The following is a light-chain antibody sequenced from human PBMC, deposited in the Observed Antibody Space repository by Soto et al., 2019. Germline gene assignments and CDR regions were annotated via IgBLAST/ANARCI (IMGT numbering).Light chain of an antibody. V-gene: IGKV3-15*01. CDR2: GAS. CDR3: QQYNNWPQWT. Sequence: EIVMTQSPATLSVSPGERATLSCRASQSVSSNLAWYQQKPGQAPRLLIYGASTRATGIPARFSGSGSGTKFTLTISSLQSEDFAVDYCQQYNNWPQWTFGQGTKVEIK. J-gene: IGKJ1*01. CDR1: QSVSSN.